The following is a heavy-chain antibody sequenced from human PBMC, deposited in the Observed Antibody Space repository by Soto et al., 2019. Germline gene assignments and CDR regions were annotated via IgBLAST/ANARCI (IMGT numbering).Heavy chain of an antibody. D-gene: IGHD6-13*01. Sequence: SETLSLTCTVSGGSISSGGYYWSWIRQHPGKGLEWIGYIYYSGSTYYNPSLKSRVTISVDTSKNQFSLKLSSVTAADTAVYYCARAPDLYIAAAGTGWFDPWGQGTLVTVSS. CDR3: ARAPDLYIAAAGTGWFDP. CDR1: GGSISSGGYY. V-gene: IGHV4-31*03. J-gene: IGHJ5*02. CDR2: IYYSGST.